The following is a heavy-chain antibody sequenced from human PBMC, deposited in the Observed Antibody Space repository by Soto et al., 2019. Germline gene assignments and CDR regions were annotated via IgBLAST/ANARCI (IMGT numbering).Heavy chain of an antibody. CDR2: INHSGST. D-gene: IGHD3-3*01. CDR1: GGSFSGYY. V-gene: IGHV4-34*01. Sequence: SETLSLTCAVYGGSFSGYYWSWIRQPPGKGLEWIGEINHSGSTNYNPSLKSRVTISVDTSKNQFSLKLSSVTAADTAVYYCARARLEWLLFLGPNPRARYYFDYWGQGTLVTVSS. CDR3: ARARLEWLLFLGPNPRARYYFDY. J-gene: IGHJ4*02.